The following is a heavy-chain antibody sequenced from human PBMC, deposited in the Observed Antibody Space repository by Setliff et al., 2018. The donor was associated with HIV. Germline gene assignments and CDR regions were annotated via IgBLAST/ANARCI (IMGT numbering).Heavy chain of an antibody. CDR2: INGDNGNT. CDR3: ARERATGRPPLLNWYFDL. CDR1: GYTFTNRL. D-gene: IGHD1-1*01. Sequence: GASVKVSCKASGYTFTNRLMYWVRQAPGQRLEWMGWINGDNGNTKYSEKFQGRISITRDTSASTAYMELKNLGSEDTAVYFCARERATGRPPLLNWYFDLWRRGTRFAVSS. J-gene: IGHJ2*01. V-gene: IGHV1-3*01.